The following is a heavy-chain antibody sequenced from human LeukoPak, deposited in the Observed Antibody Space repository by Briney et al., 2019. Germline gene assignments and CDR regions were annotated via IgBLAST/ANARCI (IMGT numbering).Heavy chain of an antibody. J-gene: IGHJ3*02. CDR3: ARGGSYLSAFDI. CDR2: IKSKTDGGTT. Sequence: GGSLRLSCAASGFTFSNAWMSWVRQAPGKGLEWVGRIKSKTDGGTTDYAAPVKGRFTISRDNSKNTLYLQMNSLRAEDTAVYYCARGGSYLSAFDIWGQGTMVTVSS. D-gene: IGHD1-26*01. CDR1: GFTFSNAW. V-gene: IGHV3-15*01.